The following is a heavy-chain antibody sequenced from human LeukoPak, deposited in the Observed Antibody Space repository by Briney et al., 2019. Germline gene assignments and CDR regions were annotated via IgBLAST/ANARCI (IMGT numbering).Heavy chain of an antibody. CDR3: ARGRHIGSAYYYMDV. CDR2: ISAYNGNT. Sequence: GASVKVSCKASGYTFTSYGISWVRQAPGQGLEWMGWISAYNGNTNYAQKLQGRVTMTRDTSISTAYMELSRLRSDDTAVYYCARGRHIGSAYYYMDVWGKGTTVTVSS. V-gene: IGHV1-18*01. D-gene: IGHD3-10*01. CDR1: GYTFTSYG. J-gene: IGHJ6*03.